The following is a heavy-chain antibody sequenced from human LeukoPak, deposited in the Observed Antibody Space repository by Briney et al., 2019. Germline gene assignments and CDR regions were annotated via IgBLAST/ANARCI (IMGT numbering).Heavy chain of an antibody. CDR2: IYYSGST. J-gene: IGHJ4*02. D-gene: IGHD2-15*01. Sequence: DPSETLSLTCSVSGGSISSGDYYGSWIRQPPGEGLEWIGYIYYSGSTFYNPSLRSRVAISADTSKNRFSLRLTSVTAADTAVCYCARAQIASKVDYWGQGTLVTVSS. CDR3: ARAQIASKVDY. V-gene: IGHV4-30-4*01. CDR1: GGSISSGDYY.